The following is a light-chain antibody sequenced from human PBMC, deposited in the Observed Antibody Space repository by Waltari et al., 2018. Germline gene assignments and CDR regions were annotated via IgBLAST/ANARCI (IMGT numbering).Light chain of an antibody. J-gene: IGLJ3*02. V-gene: IGLV5-37*01. CDR1: SYTHVGDFN. CDR2: YNSDSEK. Sequence: QPVLTQPPSSSSSPGDSARLTSTLPSYTHVGDFNIYRYQHKPGSPPRFLLYYNSDSEKAQGSGVPSRFSGSKDASANAGILLIAGLQSEDEADYYCMFWPSNVWVFGGGTKLTVL. CDR3: MFWPSNVWV.